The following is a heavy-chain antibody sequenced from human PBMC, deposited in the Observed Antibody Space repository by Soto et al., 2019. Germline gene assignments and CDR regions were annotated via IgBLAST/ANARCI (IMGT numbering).Heavy chain of an antibody. Sequence: GGCLRLSCAACGFTVSSNYMSWVRQAPGKGLEWFSVIYSGGSTYYADSVKGRFTISRHNSKNTLYLQMNSLRAEDTAVYYCARVRVVVAANAGVYDYYGMDVWGQGTTVTVSS. V-gene: IGHV3-53*04. CDR2: IYSGGST. D-gene: IGHD2-15*01. CDR1: GFTVSSNY. J-gene: IGHJ6*02. CDR3: ARVRVVVAANAGVYDYYGMDV.